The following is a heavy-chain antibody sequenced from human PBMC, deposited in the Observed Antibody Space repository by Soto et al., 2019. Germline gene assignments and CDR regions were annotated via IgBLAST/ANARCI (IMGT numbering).Heavy chain of an antibody. CDR1: GFTVSSNY. CDR3: ARDRGVSPPNYYYYGMDV. V-gene: IGHV3-53*02. CDR2: IYSGGST. J-gene: IGHJ6*02. D-gene: IGHD3-10*01. Sequence: EVQLVETGGGLIQPGGSLRLSCAASGFTVSSNYMSWVRQAPGKGLEWVSVIYSGGSTYYADSVKGRFTISRDNSKNTRYRQMNSLRAEDTAVYYCARDRGVSPPNYYYYGMDVWGQGTTVTVSS.